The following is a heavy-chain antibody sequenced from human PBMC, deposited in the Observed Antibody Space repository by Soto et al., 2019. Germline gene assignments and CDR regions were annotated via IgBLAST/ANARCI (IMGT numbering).Heavy chain of an antibody. V-gene: IGHV1-3*01. CDR1: GYTFTAFA. CDR3: ARDAQYCGGDCHDAFDI. J-gene: IGHJ3*02. Sequence: ASVKVSCKTSGYTFTAFAVHWVRQASGQRLEWMGWINVGNGDTKSSQNLQGRVTITRDTSASAVYMELSSLRSDDTAVYYCARDAQYCGGDCHDAFDIWGQGTTVTVSS. D-gene: IGHD2-21*02. CDR2: INVGNGDT.